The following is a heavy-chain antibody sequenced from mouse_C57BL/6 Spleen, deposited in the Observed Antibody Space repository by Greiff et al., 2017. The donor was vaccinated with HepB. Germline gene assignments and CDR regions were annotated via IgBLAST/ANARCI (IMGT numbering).Heavy chain of an antibody. D-gene: IGHD1-1*01. Sequence: QVQLKESGPELVKPGASVKISCKASGYAFSSSWMNWVKQRPGKGLEWIGRIYPGDGDTNYNGKFKGKATLTADKSSSTAYMQLSSLTSEDSAVYFGARSGYYGSSYEFAYWGQRTLVTVSA. CDR3: ARSGYYGSSYEFAY. CDR1: GYAFSSSW. CDR2: IYPGDGDT. V-gene: IGHV1-82*01. J-gene: IGHJ3*01.